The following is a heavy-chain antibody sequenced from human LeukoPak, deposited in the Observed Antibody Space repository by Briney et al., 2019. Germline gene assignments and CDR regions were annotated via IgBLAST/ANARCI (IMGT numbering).Heavy chain of an antibody. CDR1: GFTFSSYA. J-gene: IGHJ4*02. D-gene: IGHD3-22*01. CDR3: AKDDYYDSSGYYSFFDY. Sequence: GGSLRLSCAASGFTFSSYAMSWVRQAPGKGLEWVSAISGSGGSTYYADSVKGRFTISRDNSKNALYLQMNSLRAEDTAVYYCAKDDYYDSSGYYSFFDYWGQGTLVTVSS. V-gene: IGHV3-23*01. CDR2: ISGSGGST.